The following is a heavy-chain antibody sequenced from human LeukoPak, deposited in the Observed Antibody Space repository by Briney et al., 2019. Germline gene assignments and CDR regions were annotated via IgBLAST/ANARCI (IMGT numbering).Heavy chain of an antibody. CDR1: GGSFSGYY. V-gene: IGHV4-34*01. Sequence: PSETLSLTCAVYGGSFSGYYWSWIRQPPGKGLEWIGEINHSGSTNYNPSLKSRVTISVDTSKNQFSLKLSSVTAADTAVYYCAXXXXXXGYYRVGSWFDPWGQGTLVTVSS. D-gene: IGHD3-22*01. J-gene: IGHJ5*02. CDR3: AXXXXXXGYYRVGSWFDP. CDR2: INHSGST.